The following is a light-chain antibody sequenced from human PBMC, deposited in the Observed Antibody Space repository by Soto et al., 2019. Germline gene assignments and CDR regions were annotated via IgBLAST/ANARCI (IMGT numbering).Light chain of an antibody. J-gene: IGKJ1*01. Sequence: DIQMTQSPSSLSASVGDIVTITCRASQSIITYLNWYQQKPGKAPNLLIYAASSLQSGVPSRFSGSGSGTDFTLTINSLQPEDFATYYCQQSYSAPRTFGQGTKVDIK. CDR2: AAS. V-gene: IGKV1-39*01. CDR1: QSIITY. CDR3: QQSYSAPRT.